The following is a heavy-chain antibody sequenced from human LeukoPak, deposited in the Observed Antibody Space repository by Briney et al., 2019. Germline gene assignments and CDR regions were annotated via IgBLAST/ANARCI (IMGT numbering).Heavy chain of an antibody. CDR1: GDSITSINW. J-gene: IGHJ4*02. Sequence: SETLSLTCAVSGDSITSINWWNWVRQPPGKGLEWIGETHHGGSTNYNPSLKSRLTISVDKSKNQFSLKLSSVTAADTAVYYCARPGGQWLARRALDYWGQGTLVTVSS. V-gene: IGHV4-4*02. D-gene: IGHD6-19*01. CDR2: THHGGST. CDR3: ARPGGQWLARRALDY.